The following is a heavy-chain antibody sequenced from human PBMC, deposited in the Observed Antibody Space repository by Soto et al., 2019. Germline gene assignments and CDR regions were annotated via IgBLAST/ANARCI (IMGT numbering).Heavy chain of an antibody. CDR3: AKLAPDYDILLAVAFDI. CDR2: ISGSGGST. V-gene: IGHV3-23*01. J-gene: IGHJ3*02. D-gene: IGHD3-9*01. CDR1: GFTFSSYA. Sequence: GGSLRLSCAASGFTFSSYAMSWVRQAPGKGLEWVSAISGSGGSTYYADSVKGRFTISRDNSKNTLYLQMNSLRAEDTAVYYCAKLAPDYDILLAVAFDIWGQGTMVTVSS.